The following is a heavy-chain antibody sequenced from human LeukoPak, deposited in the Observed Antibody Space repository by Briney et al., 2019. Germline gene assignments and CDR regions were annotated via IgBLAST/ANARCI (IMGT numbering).Heavy chain of an antibody. Sequence: SETLSLTCTVSGGSISSYYWSWIRQPPGKGLEWIGYIYYSGSTNYNPSLKSRVTISVDTSKNQFSLKLSSETAADTAVYYCARHRGSYYYYYGMDVWGQGTTVTVSS. D-gene: IGHD1-26*01. CDR3: ARHRGSYYYYYGMDV. V-gene: IGHV4-59*08. CDR1: GGSISSYY. J-gene: IGHJ6*02. CDR2: IYYSGST.